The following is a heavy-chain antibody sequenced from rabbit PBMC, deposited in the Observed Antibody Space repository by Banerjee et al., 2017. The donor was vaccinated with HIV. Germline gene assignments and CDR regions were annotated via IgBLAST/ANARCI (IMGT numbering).Heavy chain of an antibody. CDR2: IYAGSSGNT. CDR3: ARLDNAGAYYDL. V-gene: IGHV1S45*01. J-gene: IGHJ4*01. D-gene: IGHD1-1*01. CDR1: GIDFSSYYW. Sequence: QEQLVESGGGLVQPGGSLELSCKGSGIDFSSYYWICWVRQAPGKGLEWIACIYAGSSGNTYYASWAKGRFTISKTSSTTVTLQMTSLTAADTATYFCARLDNAGAYYDLWGPGTLVTVS.